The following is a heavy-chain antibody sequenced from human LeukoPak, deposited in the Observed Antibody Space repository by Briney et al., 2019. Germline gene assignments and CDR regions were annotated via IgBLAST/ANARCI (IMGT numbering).Heavy chain of an antibody. CDR2: INAGNGNT. Sequence: GASVKVSCKASGYTFTSYAMHWVRQAPGQRLEWMGWINAGNGNTKYSQKFQGRVTITRDTSASTAYMELSSLKASDTAMYYCAGGRDCGGDCYLDYWGQGTLVTVSS. D-gene: IGHD2-21*02. V-gene: IGHV1-3*01. CDR1: GYTFTSYA. J-gene: IGHJ4*02. CDR3: AGGRDCGGDCYLDY.